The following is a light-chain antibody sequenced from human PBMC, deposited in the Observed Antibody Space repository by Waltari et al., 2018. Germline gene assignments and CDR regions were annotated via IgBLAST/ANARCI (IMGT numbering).Light chain of an antibody. CDR2: VAS. J-gene: IGKJ4*01. CDR3: QEFYGSLSRT. V-gene: IGKV1-NL1*01. CDR1: QDIGTS. Sequence: DIQMTQSPSSLSASVGDTITITCRASQDIGTSLAWYQQKPGEAPKLLVFVASRLQGGVPSRFSGNGSGTDFSLTIRSLQPEDFATYYFQEFYGSLSRTFGGGTKVDIK.